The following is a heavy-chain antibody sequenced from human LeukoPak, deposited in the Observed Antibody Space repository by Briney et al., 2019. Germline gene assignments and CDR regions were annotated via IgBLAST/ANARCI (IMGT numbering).Heavy chain of an antibody. J-gene: IGHJ4*02. CDR1: GFTFSGYW. V-gene: IGHV3-7*04. Sequence: PGGSLRLSSAASGFTFSGYWMSWVRQAPGKGLEWVANIKQDGSEKYYVDSVKGRFTISRDNTKNSLFLQMNSLRAEDTAVYYCARGGMRWHMWGQGTLVTVSS. D-gene: IGHD5-24*01. CDR2: IKQDGSEK. CDR3: ARGGMRWHM.